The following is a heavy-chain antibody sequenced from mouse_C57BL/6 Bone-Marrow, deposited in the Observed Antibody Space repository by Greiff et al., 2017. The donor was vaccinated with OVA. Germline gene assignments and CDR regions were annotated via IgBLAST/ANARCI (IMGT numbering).Heavy chain of an antibody. CDR2: ISSGGSYT. V-gene: IGHV5-6*01. J-gene: IGHJ1*03. D-gene: IGHD1-1*01. Sequence: EVQGVESGGDLVKPGGSLKLSCAASGFTFSSYGMSWVRQTPDKRLEWVATISSGGSYTYYPASVKGRFTISRDNAKNTLYLQKSSLKSEDTAMYYCARRYLRAHWYFDFWGTGTTVTVSS. CDR3: ARRYLRAHWYFDF. CDR1: GFTFSSYG.